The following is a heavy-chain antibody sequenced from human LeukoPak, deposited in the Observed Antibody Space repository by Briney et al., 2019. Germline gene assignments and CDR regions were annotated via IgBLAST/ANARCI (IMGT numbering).Heavy chain of an antibody. CDR2: INPSGGST. Sequence: ASVKVSCKASGYTFTSYYMHWVRQAPGQGLEWMGIINPSGGSTSYAQKFQGRVTMTRDTSTSTVYMELSSLRSEDTAVYYCARGTSYDDYGDYDYGYYFDYWAREPWSPSPQ. J-gene: IGHJ4*02. CDR1: GYTFTSYY. V-gene: IGHV1-46*01. CDR3: ARGTSYDDYGDYDYGYYFDY. D-gene: IGHD4-17*01.